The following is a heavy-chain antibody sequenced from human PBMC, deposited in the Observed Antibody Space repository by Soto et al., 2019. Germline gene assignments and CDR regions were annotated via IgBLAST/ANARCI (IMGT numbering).Heavy chain of an antibody. J-gene: IGHJ6*02. CDR1: GFTFSSYG. CDR2: IWYDGSNK. D-gene: IGHD3-3*01. CDR3: AREWFLEWLSRVRPSNTPEVVSSHGMDV. V-gene: IGHV3-33*01. Sequence: LRLSCAASGFTFSSYGMHWVRQAPGKGLEWVAVIWYDGSNKYYADSVKGRFTISRDNSKNTLYLQMNSLRAEDTAVYYCAREWFLEWLSRVRPSNTPEVVSSHGMDVWGQGTTVTVSS.